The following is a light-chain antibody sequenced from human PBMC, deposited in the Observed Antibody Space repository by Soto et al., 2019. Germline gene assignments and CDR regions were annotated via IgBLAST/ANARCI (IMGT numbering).Light chain of an antibody. Sequence: DVQLTQSPSTLAAFAGDRVTITCRASQRITNWLAWYQQKPGKAPSLLIYQASILQRGVPSRFSGSGFGTEFSLTISGLQPEDFGMHYCQQYNSHWSWTFGQGTKVDIK. V-gene: IGKV1-5*03. CDR3: QQYNSHWSWT. J-gene: IGKJ1*01. CDR2: QAS. CDR1: QRITNW.